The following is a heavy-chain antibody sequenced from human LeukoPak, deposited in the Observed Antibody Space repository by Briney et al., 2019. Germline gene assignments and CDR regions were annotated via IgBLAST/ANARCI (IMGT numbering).Heavy chain of an antibody. CDR3: ARGPSSWKGLGVYYFAY. CDR2: INPNSGGT. Sequence: ASVKVSCKASGYTFTGYYMHWVRQAPGQGLEWMGWINPNSGGTNYAQKFQGRVTMTRDTSISTAYMELSRLRSDDTAVYYCARGPSSWKGLGVYYFAYWGQGTLVTVSS. CDR1: GYTFTGYY. V-gene: IGHV1-2*02. J-gene: IGHJ4*02. D-gene: IGHD6-13*01.